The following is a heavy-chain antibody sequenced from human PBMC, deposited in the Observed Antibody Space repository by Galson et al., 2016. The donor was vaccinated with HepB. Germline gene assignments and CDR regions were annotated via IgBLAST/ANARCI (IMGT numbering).Heavy chain of an antibody. CDR1: GFTFSNYM. Sequence: SLRLSCAASGFTFSNYMLNWVRQAPGKGLEWVSAIGGSGGDTYYPDSVRGRFTISRDNSKNTLYLHVNNLRAEDTAVYYCARRYDTPGYYYIDFWGRGTLVTVSS. J-gene: IGHJ4*02. D-gene: IGHD3-22*01. CDR2: IGGSGGDT. V-gene: IGHV3-23*01. CDR3: ARRYDTPGYYYIDF.